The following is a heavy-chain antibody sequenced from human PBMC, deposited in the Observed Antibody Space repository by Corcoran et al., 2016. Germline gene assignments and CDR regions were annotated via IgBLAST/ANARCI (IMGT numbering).Heavy chain of an antibody. D-gene: IGHD6-6*01. CDR1: GFTFSGSA. V-gene: IGHV3-73*02. Sequence: EVQLVESGGGLVQPGGSLKLSCAASGFTFSGSAMHWVRQASGKGLEWVGRIRSKANSYATAYAASVKGRFTISRDDSKNTAYLQMNSLKTEDTAVYYCTSGEYSSFLDYWGQGTLVTVSS. CDR3: TSGEYSSFLDY. J-gene: IGHJ4*02. CDR2: IRSKANSYAT.